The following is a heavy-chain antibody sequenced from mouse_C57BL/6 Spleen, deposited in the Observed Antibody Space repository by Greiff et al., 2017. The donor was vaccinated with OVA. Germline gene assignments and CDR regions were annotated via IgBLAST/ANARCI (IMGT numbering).Heavy chain of an antibody. J-gene: IGHJ3*01. Sequence: QVQLQQPGAELVKPGASVKLSCKASGYTFTSYWIQWVKQRPGQGLEWIGEIDPSDSYTNYNQKFKGKATLTVDTSSSTAYMQLSSLTSEDSAVYYCARSDSSEFLVYWGQGTLVTVSA. D-gene: IGHD3-2*02. CDR1: GYTFTSYW. CDR3: ARSDSSEFLVY. CDR2: IDPSDSYT. V-gene: IGHV1-50*01.